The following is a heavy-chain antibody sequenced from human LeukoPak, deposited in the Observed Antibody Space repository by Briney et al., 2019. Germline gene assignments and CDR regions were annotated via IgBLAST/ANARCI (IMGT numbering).Heavy chain of an antibody. V-gene: IGHV4-59*01. Sequence: SETLSLTCTVSGGSISSYYWSWLRQPPGKGLEWIGYIYYSGSTNYNPSPKSRVTISVDTSKNQFSLKLSSVTAADTAVYYCAIYYYDSSGYYLPTDYWGQGTLVTVSS. CDR2: IYYSGST. CDR3: AIYYYDSSGYYLPTDY. D-gene: IGHD3-22*01. J-gene: IGHJ4*02. CDR1: GGSISSYY.